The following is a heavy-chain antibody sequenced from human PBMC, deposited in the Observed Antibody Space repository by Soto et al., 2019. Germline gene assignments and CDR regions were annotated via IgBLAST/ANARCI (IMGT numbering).Heavy chain of an antibody. CDR1: GYSFNSYW. V-gene: IGHV5-51*01. Sequence: GESLKISCKGFGYSFNSYWIGWVRQMPGKGLEWMGIIYPSDSDTRYSPSFQGQVTISADKSISTAYLQWSSLKASDTAMYYCARTPYDSRGYGVYWGQGTLVIVSS. D-gene: IGHD3-22*01. J-gene: IGHJ4*02. CDR2: IYPSDSDT. CDR3: ARTPYDSRGYGVY.